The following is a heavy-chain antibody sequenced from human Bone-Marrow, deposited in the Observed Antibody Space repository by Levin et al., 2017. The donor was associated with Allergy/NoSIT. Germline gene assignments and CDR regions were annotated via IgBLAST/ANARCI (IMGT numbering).Heavy chain of an antibody. V-gene: IGHV3-23*01. Sequence: GGSLRLSCAASGFTFSSYAMSWVRQAPGKGLEWVSAISGSGGSTYYADSVKGRFTISRDNSKNTLYLQMNSLRAEDTAVYYCAKGRLRYFDWLLPLFDYWGQGTLVTVSS. CDR3: AKGRLRYFDWLLPLFDY. D-gene: IGHD3-9*01. CDR2: ISGSGGST. J-gene: IGHJ4*02. CDR1: GFTFSSYA.